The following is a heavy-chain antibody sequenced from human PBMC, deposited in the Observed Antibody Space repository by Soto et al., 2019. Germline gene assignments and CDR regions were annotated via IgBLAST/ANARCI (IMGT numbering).Heavy chain of an antibody. V-gene: IGHV3-33*01. Sequence: GGSLRLSCAPSGFTFSSYGIHWVRQAPGKGLEWVAVIWYDGSNKYYADSVKGRFTISRDNSKNTLYLQMNSLRAEDTAVYYCARGSSGMDAWGQGTTVTVSS. CDR3: ARGSSGMDA. J-gene: IGHJ6*02. CDR2: IWYDGSNK. CDR1: GFTFSSYG. D-gene: IGHD6-13*01.